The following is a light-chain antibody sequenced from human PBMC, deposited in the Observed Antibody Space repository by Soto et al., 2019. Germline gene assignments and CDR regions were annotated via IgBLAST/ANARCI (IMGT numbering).Light chain of an antibody. J-gene: IGKJ5*01. CDR1: QGLSSY. CDR2: AAF. Sequence: DIQFTQSPSFLSASVGDRVTITCRASQGLSSYLAWYQQKPGKAPNLLIYAAFTLQSGAPSRFSGSGSGTEFTITISSLQPEDFATYYCQQLNSYPITFGQGTHWRL. V-gene: IGKV1-9*01. CDR3: QQLNSYPIT.